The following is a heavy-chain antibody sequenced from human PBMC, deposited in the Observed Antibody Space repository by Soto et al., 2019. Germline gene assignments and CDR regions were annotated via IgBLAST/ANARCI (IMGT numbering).Heavy chain of an antibody. V-gene: IGHV1-8*01. J-gene: IGHJ4*02. CDR1: GYTFSTWD. CDR2: MNPNSGNT. D-gene: IGHD6-13*01. Sequence: QVQLVQSGAEVKKPGASVKVSCKASGYTFSTWDIDWVRLATGQGLEWMGSMNPNSGNTEYAQKFQGRVTMTRDTSISTFYMELSSLRSEDTALYYCARTMGGIAAAGNDYWGQGTLVTVSS. CDR3: ARTMGGIAAAGNDY.